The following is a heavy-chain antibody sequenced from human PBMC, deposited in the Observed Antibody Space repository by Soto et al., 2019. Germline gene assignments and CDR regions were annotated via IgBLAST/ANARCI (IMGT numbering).Heavy chain of an antibody. Sequence: SETLSLTCTVSGGSISSYYWSWIRQPPGKGLEWIGYIYYSGSTNYNPSLKSRVTISVDTSKNQFSLKLSSVTAADTAVYYCARTYNDYGDCYFDYWGQGALVTVYS. CDR3: ARTYNDYGDCYFDY. J-gene: IGHJ4*02. V-gene: IGHV4-59*01. CDR2: IYYSGST. CDR1: GGSISSYY. D-gene: IGHD4-17*01.